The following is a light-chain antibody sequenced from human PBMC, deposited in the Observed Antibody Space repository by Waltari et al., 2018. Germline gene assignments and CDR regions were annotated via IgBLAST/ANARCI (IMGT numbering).Light chain of an antibody. CDR3: QSYDGNLSDVI. CDR1: SSNIGAGYA. V-gene: IGLV1-40*01. CDR2: GNN. Sequence: QSVLTQPPSVSGAPGQRVTIPCTGSSSNIGAGYAVHWYQQLPGTAPTVLIYGNNNRPSGVPDRFSGSKSDTSASLAITGLQAEDEADYYCQSYDGNLSDVIFGGGTKLTVL. J-gene: IGLJ2*01.